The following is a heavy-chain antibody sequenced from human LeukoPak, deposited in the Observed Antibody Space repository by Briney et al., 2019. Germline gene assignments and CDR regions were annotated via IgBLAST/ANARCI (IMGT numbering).Heavy chain of an antibody. CDR2: INPNSGGT. D-gene: IGHD2-15*01. CDR3: VRGPLMEMCSGGGCYLNWFDP. V-gene: IGHV1-2*02. Sequence: GASVKVSCKASGYTFSSYGITWVRPAPGQGLEWMGWINPNSGGTSYAQRFQGRVTMTRDTSISTVYMELSSLRSDDTAVYYCVRGPLMEMCSGGGCYLNWFDPWGQGTLVTVSS. J-gene: IGHJ5*02. CDR1: GYTFSSYG.